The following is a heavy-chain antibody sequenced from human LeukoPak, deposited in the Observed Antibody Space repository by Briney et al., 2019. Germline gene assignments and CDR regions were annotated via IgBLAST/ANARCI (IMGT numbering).Heavy chain of an antibody. CDR3: AKDLYSGSYRGRYFDY. V-gene: IGHV4-59*01. J-gene: IGHJ4*02. Sequence: SETLSLTCTVSGGSISSYYWSWIRQPPGKGLEWIGYIYYSGSTNYNPSLKSRVTISVDTSKNQFSLKLSSVTAADTAVYYCAKDLYSGSYRGRYFDYWGQGTLVTVSS. CDR1: GGSISSYY. CDR2: IYYSGST. D-gene: IGHD1-26*01.